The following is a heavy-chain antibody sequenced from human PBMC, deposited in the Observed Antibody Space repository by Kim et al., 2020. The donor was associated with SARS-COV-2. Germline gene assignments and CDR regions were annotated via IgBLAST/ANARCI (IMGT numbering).Heavy chain of an antibody. V-gene: IGHV3-48*03. CDR2: ISSRGITI. D-gene: IGHD6-19*01. J-gene: IGHJ4*02. Sequence: GGSLRLSCAASGFTFSSYEMNWVRQAPGKGLEWVSYISSRGITIYYTDSVKGRFTVSRDNAKNSLYLQMNSLRAEDTAIYYCARGYSSGWGVTYWAQGTLVTVSS. CDR3: ARGYSSGWGVTY. CDR1: GFTFSSYE.